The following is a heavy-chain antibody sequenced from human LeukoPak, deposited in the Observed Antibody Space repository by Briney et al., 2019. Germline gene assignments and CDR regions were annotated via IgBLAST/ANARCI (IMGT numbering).Heavy chain of an antibody. CDR1: GFTFSSYG. Sequence: GGSLRLSCAASGFTFSSYGMHWVRQAPGKGREGVAFIRYDGSNKYYADSVKGRFTISRDNSKNTLYLQMNSLRAEDTAVYYCAKDGDTAMVQYYYYYMDVWGKGTTVTVSS. CDR3: AKDGDTAMVQYYYYYMDV. J-gene: IGHJ6*03. CDR2: IRYDGSNK. D-gene: IGHD5-18*01. V-gene: IGHV3-30*02.